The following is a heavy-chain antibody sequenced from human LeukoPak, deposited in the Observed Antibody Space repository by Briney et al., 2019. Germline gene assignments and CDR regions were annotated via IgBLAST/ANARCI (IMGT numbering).Heavy chain of an antibody. D-gene: IGHD1-26*01. V-gene: IGHV3-64D*09. J-gene: IGHJ4*01. Sequence: GGSLRDSRSDSGFTLSSFTTHRVRQAPGKGLEYVSSLSSNGGSTYYADSVKGRFTISRDNSKNTLFLQMSSLRAEDTAVYYCVESDNIVVATYFDSWGHRNLVTVSS. CDR3: VESDNIVVATYFDS. CDR2: LSSNGGST. CDR1: GFTLSSFT.